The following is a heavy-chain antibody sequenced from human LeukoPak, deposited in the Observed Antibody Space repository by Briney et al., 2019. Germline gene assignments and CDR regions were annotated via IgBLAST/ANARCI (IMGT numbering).Heavy chain of an antibody. Sequence: PGGSLRLSCAASGFTFSSYAMSWVRQPPGKGLEWIGYIYYSGTTNYNPSLKSRVTISVDTSKNQFSLKLISVTAADTAVYFCARGRGGGGSSNNWFDPWGRGTLVIVSS. CDR2: IYYSGTT. D-gene: IGHD2-15*01. CDR1: GFTFSSYA. J-gene: IGHJ5*02. V-gene: IGHV4-59*12. CDR3: ARGRGGGGSSNNWFDP.